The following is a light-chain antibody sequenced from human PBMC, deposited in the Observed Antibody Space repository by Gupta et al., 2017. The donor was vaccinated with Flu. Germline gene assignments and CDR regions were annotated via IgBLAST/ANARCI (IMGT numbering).Light chain of an antibody. V-gene: IGKV3-20*01. CDR1: QSVRSSY. CDR2: GAS. J-gene: IGKJ2*01. Sequence: GTLLWSPGERATHSCRASQSVRSSYLAWHQQKPGQAPRLLIYGASSRASGIPDRFSGSGSGTDFTLTISILDREDFAVYYCQQECSSSRTFGPGTQLEIK. CDR3: QQECSSSRT.